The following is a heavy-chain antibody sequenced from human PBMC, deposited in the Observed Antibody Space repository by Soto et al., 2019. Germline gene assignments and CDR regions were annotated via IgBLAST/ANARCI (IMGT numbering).Heavy chain of an antibody. CDR1: GGSISSSSYY. CDR3: ARDSTYYFDSSGSAVRAFDI. D-gene: IGHD3-22*01. CDR2: IYYSGST. J-gene: IGHJ3*02. Sequence: PSETLSLTCTVSGGSISSSSYYWSWIRQPPGKGLEWIGYIYYSGSTNYNPSLKSRVTISVDTSKNQFSLKLSSVTAADTAVYYCARDSTYYFDSSGSAVRAFDIWGQGTMVTVSS. V-gene: IGHV4-61*01.